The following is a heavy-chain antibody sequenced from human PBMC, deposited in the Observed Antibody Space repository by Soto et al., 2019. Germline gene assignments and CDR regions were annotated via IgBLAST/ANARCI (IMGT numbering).Heavy chain of an antibody. CDR1: GHNLTKLS. D-gene: IGHD2-15*01. CDR3: ATVVGLGRYYFDA. Sequence: QVHLVQSGAEVKKPGASVRVSCKVSGHNLTKLSIYWVRQSPGTGLECMGGFDPKDGLPIYAQNFQGRVTMTEDASTDTVYMEVESLRSEDTAVYYCATVVGLGRYYFDAWGQGTLVTVSS. V-gene: IGHV1-24*01. J-gene: IGHJ5*02. CDR2: FDPKDGLP.